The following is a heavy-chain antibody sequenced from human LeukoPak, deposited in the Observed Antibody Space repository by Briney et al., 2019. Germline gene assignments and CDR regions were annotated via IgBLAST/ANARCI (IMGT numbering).Heavy chain of an antibody. Sequence: GGSLRLTCAASEFTINSNYMNWVRQAPGKGLVWVSRINSDGSTTTYADSVRGRFTISRDNAKHTLYLQMNSLRAEDTAVYYCERGGFDTIGFDYWGQGTLVTVSS. CDR1: EFTINSNY. J-gene: IGHJ4*02. D-gene: IGHD3-10*01. CDR3: ERGGFDTIGFDY. CDR2: INSDGSTT. V-gene: IGHV3-74*01.